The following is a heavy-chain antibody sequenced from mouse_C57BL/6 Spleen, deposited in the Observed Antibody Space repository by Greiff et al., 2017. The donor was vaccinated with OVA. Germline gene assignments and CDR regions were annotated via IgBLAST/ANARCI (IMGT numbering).Heavy chain of an antibody. CDR1: GYSITSGYY. CDR2: ISYDGSN. V-gene: IGHV3-6*01. CDR3: ARDDWFDY. J-gene: IGHJ2*01. Sequence: EVKLMESGPGLVKPSQSLSLTCSVTGYSITSGYYWNWIRQFPGNKLEWMGYISYDGSNNYNPFLKNRISITRDTSKNQLFLKLNSGTTEDTATYYCARDDWFDYWGQGTTLTVSS. D-gene: IGHD2-13*01.